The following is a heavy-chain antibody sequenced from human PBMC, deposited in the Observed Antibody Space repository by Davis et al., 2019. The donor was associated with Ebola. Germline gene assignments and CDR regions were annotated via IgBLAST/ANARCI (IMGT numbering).Heavy chain of an antibody. Sequence: GESLKISCAASGFTFSSYAMHWVRQAPGKGLEWVAVISYDGSNKYYADSVKGRFTISRDNSKNTLYLQMNSLRAEDTAVYYCARDTAMVPLQDYWGQGTLVTVSS. D-gene: IGHD5-18*01. V-gene: IGHV3-30-3*01. J-gene: IGHJ4*02. CDR1: GFTFSSYA. CDR2: ISYDGSNK. CDR3: ARDTAMVPLQDY.